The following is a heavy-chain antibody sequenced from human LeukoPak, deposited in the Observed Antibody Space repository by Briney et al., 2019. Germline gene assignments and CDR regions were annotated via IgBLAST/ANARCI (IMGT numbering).Heavy chain of an antibody. CDR2: ISGSGGST. CDR3: AKAGCVGTGCYVYFDY. D-gene: IGHD2-2*01. V-gene: IGHV3-23*01. J-gene: IGHJ4*02. Sequence: GGSLRLSCAAFGFTFDDYGMSWVRQAPGKGLEWVSAISGSGGSTYYADSVKGRFTISRDNSKNTLYLQMNSLRAEDTAVYYCAKAGCVGTGCYVYFDYWGQGTLVTVSS. CDR1: GFTFDDYG.